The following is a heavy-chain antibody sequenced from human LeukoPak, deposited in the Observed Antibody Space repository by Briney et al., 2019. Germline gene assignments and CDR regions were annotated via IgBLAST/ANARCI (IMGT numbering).Heavy chain of an antibody. V-gene: IGHV1-18*04. J-gene: IGHJ4*02. CDR2: ISAYNGNT. CDR3: ARDLMGYCSGGSCSFMNY. D-gene: IGHD2-15*01. Sequence: ASVKVSCKASGYTFTGYYMHWVRQAPGQGLEWMGWISAYNGNTNYAQKLQGRVTMTTDTSTSTAYMELRSLRSDDTAVYYCARDLMGYCSGGSCSFMNYWGQGTLVTVSS. CDR1: GYTFTGYY.